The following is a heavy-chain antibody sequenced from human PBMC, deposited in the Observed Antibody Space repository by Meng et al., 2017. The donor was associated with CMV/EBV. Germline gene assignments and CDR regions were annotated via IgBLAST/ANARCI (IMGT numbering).Heavy chain of an antibody. CDR3: ARGSRRLPRFNWFDP. V-gene: IGHV4-34*01. CDR2: INHSGST. D-gene: IGHD3-3*01. J-gene: IGHJ5*02. Sequence: VQPQEWGAGMLKPSDTLSLPCAVYGWSFSGYYWSWIRQPPGKGLEWIGEINHSGSTNYNPSLKSRVTISVDTSKNQFSLKLSSVTAADTAVYYCARGSRRLPRFNWFDPWGQGTLVTVSS. CDR1: GWSFSGYY.